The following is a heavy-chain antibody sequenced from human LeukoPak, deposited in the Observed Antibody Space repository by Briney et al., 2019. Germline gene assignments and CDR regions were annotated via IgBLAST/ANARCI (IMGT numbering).Heavy chain of an antibody. V-gene: IGHV3-66*02. CDR1: GFTVSSNY. CDR3: ARDRDGAKGFDY. J-gene: IGHJ4*02. Sequence: PRGSLRLSCADSGFTVSSNYMSWVRQDPANGLEWVSVIYSGGSTYYADSVKGRFTISRDNSKNTLYLQMNSLRAEDTAVYYCARDRDGAKGFDYWGQGTLVTVSS. CDR2: IYSGGST. D-gene: IGHD4-17*01.